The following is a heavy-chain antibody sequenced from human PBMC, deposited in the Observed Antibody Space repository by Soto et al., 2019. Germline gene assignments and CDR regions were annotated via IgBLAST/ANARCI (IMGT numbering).Heavy chain of an antibody. Sequence: GGSLRLSCAASGFTFSSYAMHWVRQAPGKGLEWVAVIWYDGSNKYYADSVKGRFTISRDNSKNTLYLQMNSLRAEDTAVYYSARDPTPGTTVTTAFRKCYYYMHVWGKGTTVSVSS. J-gene: IGHJ6*03. CDR2: IWYDGSNK. CDR3: ARDPTPGTTVTTAFRKCYYYMHV. D-gene: IGHD1-1*01. V-gene: IGHV3-30-3*01. CDR1: GFTFSSYA.